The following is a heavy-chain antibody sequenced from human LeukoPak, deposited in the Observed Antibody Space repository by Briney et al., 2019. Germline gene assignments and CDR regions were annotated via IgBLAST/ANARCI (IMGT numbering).Heavy chain of an antibody. CDR1: GGSISSSSYY. V-gene: IGHV4-61*01. J-gene: IGHJ6*02. Sequence: SETLSLTCTVSGGSISSSSYYWSWIRQPPGKGLEWIAYIYYSGTTNYNPSLKSRVTISVDTSKNQFSLKLSSVTAADTAVYYCATGYCSSTSCPYYYYGLDVWGQGTTVTVSS. CDR2: IYYSGTT. CDR3: ATGYCSSTSCPYYYYGLDV. D-gene: IGHD2-2*01.